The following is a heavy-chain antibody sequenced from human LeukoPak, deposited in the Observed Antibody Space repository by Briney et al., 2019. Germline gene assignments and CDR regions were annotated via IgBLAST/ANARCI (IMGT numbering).Heavy chain of an antibody. CDR1: GASISGSGYY. Sequence: SETLSLTCAVSGASISGSGYYWGWIRQPPGKGLEWIGSIYYSGSTYYNPSLKSRVTISVDTSKNQFSLKLSSVTAADTAVFYCARGDYYGSPKVVAAWGQGTLVTVSS. CDR3: ARGDYYGSPKVVAA. D-gene: IGHD3-10*01. CDR2: IYYSGST. J-gene: IGHJ5*02. V-gene: IGHV4-39*07.